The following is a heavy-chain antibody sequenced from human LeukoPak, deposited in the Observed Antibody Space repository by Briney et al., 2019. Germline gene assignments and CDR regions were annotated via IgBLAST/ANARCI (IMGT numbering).Heavy chain of an antibody. J-gene: IGHJ3*02. CDR3: ARDVIVVVTADAFDI. CDR2: IIPIFGTA. V-gene: IGHV1-69*05. Sequence: ASVKVSCKASGYTFTSYGISWVRRAPGQGLEWMGRIIPIFGTANYAQKFQGRVTITTDESTSTAYMELSSLRSEDTAVYYCARDVIVVVTADAFDIWGQGTMVTVSS. CDR1: GYTFTSYG. D-gene: IGHD2-21*02.